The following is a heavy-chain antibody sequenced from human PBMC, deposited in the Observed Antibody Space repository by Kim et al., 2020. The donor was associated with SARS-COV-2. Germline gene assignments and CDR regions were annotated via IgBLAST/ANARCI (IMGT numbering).Heavy chain of an antibody. Sequence: GGSLRLSCVASGFTFSSYGMHWVRQAPGKGLEWMALIWYDGSNKYYADSVKGRFTISRDNSKNTLYLQMNSLRVEDTAVYYCARGSSTAFDYWGQGTLVTVSS. CDR1: GFTFSSYG. D-gene: IGHD4-17*01. J-gene: IGHJ4*02. CDR3: ARGSSTAFDY. V-gene: IGHV3-33*08. CDR2: IWYDGSNK.